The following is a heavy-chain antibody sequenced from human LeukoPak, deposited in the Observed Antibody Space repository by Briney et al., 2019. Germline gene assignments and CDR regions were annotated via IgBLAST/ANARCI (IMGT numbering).Heavy chain of an antibody. CDR3: AGRSGSNPTNWLDP. Sequence: SETLSLTCAASGGSMSSTHQWSWIRHPPGKGLKWIGYINYYGNTNYHPSLKGRFTISIDTSSKHFSLRLTSVSAADTAGYYCAGRSGSNPTNWLDPWGQGILVTVS. CDR2: INYYGNT. CDR1: GGSMSSTHQ. V-gene: IGHV4-59*11. D-gene: IGHD1-26*01. J-gene: IGHJ5*02.